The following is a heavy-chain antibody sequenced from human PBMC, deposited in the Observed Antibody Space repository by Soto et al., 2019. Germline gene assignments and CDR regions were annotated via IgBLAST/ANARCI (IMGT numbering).Heavy chain of an antibody. CDR1: GGSISSYY. D-gene: IGHD4-4*01. Sequence: SETLSLTCTVSGGSISSYYWSWIRQPPGKGLEWIGYIYYSGSTNYNPSLKSRVTISVDTSKNQFSLKLSSVTAADTAVYYCASTTVDYYYMDVWGKGTTVTVSS. CDR3: ASTTVDYYYMDV. V-gene: IGHV4-59*01. J-gene: IGHJ6*03. CDR2: IYYSGST.